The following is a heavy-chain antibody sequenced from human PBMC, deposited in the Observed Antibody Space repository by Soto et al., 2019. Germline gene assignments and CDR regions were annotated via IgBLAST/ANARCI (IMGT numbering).Heavy chain of an antibody. CDR3: ARGLAVAGKYFQH. V-gene: IGHV4-31*03. D-gene: IGHD6-19*01. CDR1: GGSISSGGYY. J-gene: IGHJ1*01. Sequence: SETLSLTCTVSGGSISSGGYYWSWIRQHPGKGLEWIGYIYYSGSTYYNPSLKSRVTISVDTSKNQFSLKLSSVTAADTAVYYCARGLAVAGKYFQHWGQGNLVTVSS. CDR2: IYYSGST.